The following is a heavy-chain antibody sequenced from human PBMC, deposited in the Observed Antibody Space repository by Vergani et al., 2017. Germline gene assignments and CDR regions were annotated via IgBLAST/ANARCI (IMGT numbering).Heavy chain of an antibody. D-gene: IGHD3-22*01. Sequence: QLQLQESGPGLVKPSETLSLTCTVSGGSLSSSSYYWGWIRQPPGKGLEWIGSIYYSGSTYYNPSLKSRVTISVDTSKNQFSLKLSSVTAADTAVYYCARVPTYYYDSSPENWFDPWGQGTLVTVSS. CDR1: GGSLSSSSYY. CDR3: ARVPTYYYDSSPENWFDP. V-gene: IGHV4-39*07. J-gene: IGHJ5*02. CDR2: IYYSGST.